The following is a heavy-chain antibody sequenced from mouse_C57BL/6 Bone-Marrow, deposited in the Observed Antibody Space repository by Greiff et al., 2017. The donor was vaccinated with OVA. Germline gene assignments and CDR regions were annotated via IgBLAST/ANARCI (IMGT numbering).Heavy chain of an antibody. D-gene: IGHD1-1*01. Sequence: QVQLQQPGAELVKPGASVKLSCKASGYTFTSYWMHWVKQRPGHGLEWIGMIPPNSGSTNYNEKFKSKATLTVDKSSSTAYMQLSSLTSEDSAVYYCARGLYYGSLYYDAIDYWGQGTSVTVSS. J-gene: IGHJ4*01. CDR3: ARGLYYGSLYYDAIDY. CDR2: IPPNSGST. CDR1: GYTFTSYW. V-gene: IGHV1-64*01.